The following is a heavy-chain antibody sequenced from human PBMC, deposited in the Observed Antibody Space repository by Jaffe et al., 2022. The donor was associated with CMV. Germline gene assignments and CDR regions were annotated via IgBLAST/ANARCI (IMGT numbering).Heavy chain of an antibody. Sequence: EVQLLESGGGLGQPGGSLRLSCAASGFTFSSYAMSWVRQAPGKGLEWVSAISDSVSSTYYADSVKGRFTISRDNSKNTLYLQMNTLRAEDTAVYYCAKGDFWSDYYSGVPASSFDYWGQGTLVTVSA. CDR2: ISDSVSST. D-gene: IGHD3-3*01. J-gene: IGHJ4*02. CDR1: GFTFSSYA. CDR3: AKGDFWSDYYSGVPASSFDY. V-gene: IGHV3-23*01.